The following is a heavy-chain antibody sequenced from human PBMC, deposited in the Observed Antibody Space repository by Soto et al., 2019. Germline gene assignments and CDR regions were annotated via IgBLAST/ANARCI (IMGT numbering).Heavy chain of an antibody. J-gene: IGHJ4*02. CDR3: ARGANTYYDILTGNFDY. CDR2: INAGNGNT. CDR1: GYTFTSYA. V-gene: IGHV1-3*01. Sequence: QVQLVQSGAEVKKPGASVKVSCKASGYTFTSYAMHWVRQAPGQRLEWMGWINAGNGNTKYSQKFQGRVTITRDTPASTAYMELSSLRSEDTAVYYCARGANTYYDILTGNFDYWGQGTLVTVSS. D-gene: IGHD3-9*01.